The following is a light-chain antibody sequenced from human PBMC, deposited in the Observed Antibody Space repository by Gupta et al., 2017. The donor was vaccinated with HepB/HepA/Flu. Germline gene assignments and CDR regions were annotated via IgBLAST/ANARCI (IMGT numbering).Light chain of an antibody. CDR1: QSVSSY. Sequence: EIVLTQSPATLSLSPGERATLSCRASQSVSSYLAWYQQKPGQAPRILIYDASNRATGIPARFSGSGSGTDFTLPTSSLEPEDFSVYYCQQRSNWSPTFGQGTKVEIK. J-gene: IGKJ1*01. CDR2: DAS. CDR3: QQRSNWSPT. V-gene: IGKV3-11*01.